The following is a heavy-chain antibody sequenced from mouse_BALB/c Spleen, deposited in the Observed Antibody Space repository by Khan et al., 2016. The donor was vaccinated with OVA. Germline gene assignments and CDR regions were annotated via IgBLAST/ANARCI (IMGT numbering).Heavy chain of an antibody. J-gene: IGHJ2*01. V-gene: IGHV1S135*01. CDR1: GYSFTDYN. Sequence: VQLQQSGPELVKPGASVKVSCKASGYSFTDYNMFWVKQSHGKSLEWIGYIDPYNGGTSYNQKFKGKATLTVDKSSSTAFMHLSSLTSEDSAVFYCVRTEYYGSSYYFDYWGQGTTLTVSS. D-gene: IGHD1-1*01. CDR2: IDPYNGGT. CDR3: VRTEYYGSSYYFDY.